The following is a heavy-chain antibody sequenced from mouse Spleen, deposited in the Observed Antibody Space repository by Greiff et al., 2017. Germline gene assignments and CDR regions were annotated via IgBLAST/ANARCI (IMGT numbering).Heavy chain of an antibody. CDR1: GFTFSDYY. D-gene: IGHD2-14*01. J-gene: IGHJ4*01. CDR3: ARDVDRYDYYAMDY. CDR2: INYDGSST. V-gene: IGHV5-16*01. Sequence: EVQRVESEGGLVQPGSSMKLSCTASGFTFSDYYMAWVRQVPEKGLEWVANINYDGSSTYYLDSLKSRFIISRDNAKNILYLQMSSLKSEDTATYYCARDVDRYDYYAMDYWGQGTSVTVSS.